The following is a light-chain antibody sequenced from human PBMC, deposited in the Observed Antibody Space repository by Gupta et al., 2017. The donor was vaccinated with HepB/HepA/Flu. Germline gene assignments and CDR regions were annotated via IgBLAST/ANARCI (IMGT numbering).Light chain of an antibody. V-gene: IGKV1-8*01. CDR2: AAS. CDR3: QQEDSYPST. J-gene: IGKJ2*02. CDR1: QGISSY. Sequence: AIRMTQSPSSFSASTGDRVTITCRASQGISSYLAWYQQKPGKAPKLLIYAASTVQSGVPSRFSGSGSGTDFTLTISCLQSEDFATYYCQQEDSYPSTFGQGTKLEIK.